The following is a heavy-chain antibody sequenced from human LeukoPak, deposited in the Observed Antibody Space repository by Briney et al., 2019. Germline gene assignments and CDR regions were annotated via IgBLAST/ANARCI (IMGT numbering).Heavy chain of an antibody. CDR3: ARGVVAAPQTFDY. CDR1: GYTFTGYY. V-gene: IGHV1-2*02. Sequence: ASVKVSCKASGYTFTGYYMHWVRQAPGQGLEWMGWSNPNSGGTNYAQKFQGRVTMTRDTSISTAYMELSSLRSEDTAVYYCARGVVAAPQTFDYWGQGTLVAVSS. D-gene: IGHD2-15*01. J-gene: IGHJ4*02. CDR2: SNPNSGGT.